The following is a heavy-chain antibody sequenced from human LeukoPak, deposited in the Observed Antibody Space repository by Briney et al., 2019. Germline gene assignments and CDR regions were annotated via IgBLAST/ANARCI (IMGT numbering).Heavy chain of an antibody. J-gene: IGHJ4*02. CDR1: GGSISSYY. Sequence: PSETLSLTCTVSGGSISSYYWSRIRQPPGKGLEWIAYIYYSGSTNYNPSHKSRVTISADTSKNQFSLKLSSVTAADTAVYYCARRGYTSSTYYFDYWGQGTLVTVSS. CDR2: IYYSGST. V-gene: IGHV4-59*08. D-gene: IGHD6-13*01. CDR3: ARRGYTSSTYYFDY.